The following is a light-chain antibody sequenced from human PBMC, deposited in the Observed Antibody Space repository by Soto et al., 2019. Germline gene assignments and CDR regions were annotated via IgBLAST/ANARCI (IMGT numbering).Light chain of an antibody. V-gene: IGKV1-39*01. CDR3: QQSYAIPPA. Sequence: DIQMTQSPSSLSASVGDRVTISCRASQGVTSYLAWYQQTPGKAPKLLIYAASTLESGVPSRFSGSGSGTDFTLTISSLQPEDLATDYGQQSYAIPPACGQGKLLDI. CDR2: AAS. CDR1: QGVTSY. J-gene: IGKJ5*01.